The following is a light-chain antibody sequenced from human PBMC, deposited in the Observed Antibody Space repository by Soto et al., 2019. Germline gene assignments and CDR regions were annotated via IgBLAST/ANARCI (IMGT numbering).Light chain of an antibody. CDR2: SNN. CDR1: SSNFGGNT. V-gene: IGLV1-44*01. CDR3: AAWDDSLNGWV. Sequence: QSVLTQPPSASGTPGQRVIISCSGSSSNFGGNTANWYQQFPGTAPKVLIYSNNQRPSGVPDRLSGSKSGTSASLAISGLQSEDEADYYCAAWDDSLNGWVFGGGTKLTVL. J-gene: IGLJ3*02.